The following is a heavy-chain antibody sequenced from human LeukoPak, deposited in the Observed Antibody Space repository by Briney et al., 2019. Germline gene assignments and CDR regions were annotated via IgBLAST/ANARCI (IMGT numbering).Heavy chain of an antibody. CDR2: IKQDGSEK. CDR1: GFTSTYYW. D-gene: IGHD3-3*01. Sequence: GGSLRLSCAASGFTSTYYWMSWVRQSPGKGLEWVANIKQDGSEKYYVDSVKGRFTISRDNAKNSLYLQMNSLRAEDTAVYYCARDLRFLEWLYGPYGMDVWGQGTTVTVSS. J-gene: IGHJ6*02. V-gene: IGHV3-7*01. CDR3: ARDLRFLEWLYGPYGMDV.